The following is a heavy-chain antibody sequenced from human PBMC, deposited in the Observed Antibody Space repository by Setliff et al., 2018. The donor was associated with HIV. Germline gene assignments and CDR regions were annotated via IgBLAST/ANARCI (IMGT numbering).Heavy chain of an antibody. CDR3: ARDAGDYVWGSYRYFDL. CDR2: IIPIFGTA. CDR1: GGTFSSYA. Sequence: VASVKVSCKASGGTFSSYAISWVRQAPGQGLEWMGGIIPIFGTANYAQKFQGRVTITADESTSTAYMELSSLRSEDTAVYYWARDAGDYVWGSYRYFDLWGRGTLVTVSS. D-gene: IGHD3-16*01. J-gene: IGHJ2*01. V-gene: IGHV1-69*13.